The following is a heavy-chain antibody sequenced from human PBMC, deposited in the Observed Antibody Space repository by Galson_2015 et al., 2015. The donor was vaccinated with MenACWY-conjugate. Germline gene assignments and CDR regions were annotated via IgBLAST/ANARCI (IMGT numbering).Heavy chain of an antibody. CDR1: GYTFTSYG. CDR2: ISAYNGNT. CDR3: ARDGGIVGATGGGDY. V-gene: IGHV1-18*01. J-gene: IGHJ4*02. D-gene: IGHD1-26*01. Sequence: SVKVSCKASGYTFTSYGISWVRQAPGQGLEWMGWISAYNGNTNYAQKLQGRVTMTTDTSTSTAYMELRSLRSDDTAVYYCARDGGIVGATGGGDYWGQGTLVTVSS.